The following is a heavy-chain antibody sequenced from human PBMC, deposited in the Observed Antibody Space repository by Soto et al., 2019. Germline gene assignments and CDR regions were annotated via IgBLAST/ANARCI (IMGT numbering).Heavy chain of an antibody. CDR2: ISSSSSYI. Sequence: GGSLRLSCAASGFTFSSYSMNWVRQAPGKGLEWVSSISSSSSYIYYADSVKGRFTISRDNAKNSLYLQMNSLRAEDTAVYYCARATTMVRGVTDLHFDPWGQGTLVTVSS. V-gene: IGHV3-21*01. J-gene: IGHJ5*02. D-gene: IGHD3-10*01. CDR1: GFTFSSYS. CDR3: ARATTMVRGVTDLHFDP.